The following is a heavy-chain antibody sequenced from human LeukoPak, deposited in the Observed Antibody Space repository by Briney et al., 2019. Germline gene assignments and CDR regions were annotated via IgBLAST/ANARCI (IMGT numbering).Heavy chain of an antibody. V-gene: IGHV4-59*01. CDR1: GGSISSYY. J-gene: IGHJ4*02. CDR3: VNVVRHWFGELTLESRAGSFDY. D-gene: IGHD3-10*01. Sequence: SETLSLTCTVSGGSISSYYWSWIRQPPGKGLEWIGYIYYSGSTNYNPSLKSRVTISVDTSKNQFSLKLSSVTAADTAVYFCVNVVRHWFGELTLESRAGSFDYWGQGTLVTVSS. CDR2: IYYSGST.